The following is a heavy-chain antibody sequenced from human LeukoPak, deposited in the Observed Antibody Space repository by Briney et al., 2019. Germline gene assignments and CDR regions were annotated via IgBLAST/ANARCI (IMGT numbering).Heavy chain of an antibody. V-gene: IGHV3-7*01. Sequence: GGSLRLSCAASGFTFSSYWMSWVRQAPGKGLEWVANIKQDGSEKYYVDSVKGRFTISRDNAKNSLYLQMNSLRAEDTAVYYCARVRYYDFWSGYGGIDYWGQGTLVTVSS. CDR1: GFTFSSYW. CDR2: IKQDGSEK. D-gene: IGHD3-3*01. J-gene: IGHJ4*02. CDR3: ARVRYYDFWSGYGGIDY.